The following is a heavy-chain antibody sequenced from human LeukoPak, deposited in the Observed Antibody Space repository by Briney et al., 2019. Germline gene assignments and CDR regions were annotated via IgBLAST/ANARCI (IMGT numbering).Heavy chain of an antibody. CDR3: ARSFCSGGSCYSMRYYYYGMDV. D-gene: IGHD2-15*01. CDR1: GGSFSGYY. J-gene: IGHJ6*02. Sequence: PSETLSLTCAVYGGSFSGYYWSWIRQPPGKGLEWIGEINHSGSTNYNPSLKSRVTISVDTSKNQFSLKLSSVTAADTAVYYCARSFCSGGSCYSMRYYYYGMDVWGQGTTVTVSS. CDR2: INHSGST. V-gene: IGHV4-34*01.